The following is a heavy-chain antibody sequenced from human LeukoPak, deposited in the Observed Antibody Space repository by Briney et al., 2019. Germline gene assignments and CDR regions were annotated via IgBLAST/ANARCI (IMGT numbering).Heavy chain of an antibody. J-gene: IGHJ4*02. Sequence: PWGSLRLSCAASGFTFGTYSMNWVRQAPGKGLEWVSSISTSSSYMYYADSVQGRFTISRDNVKNSLYLQMNSLRAEDTAVYYCARGPENRQLLVLYGPFDCWGQGTLVTVSS. CDR1: GFTFGTYS. CDR2: ISTSSSYM. CDR3: ARGPENRQLLVLYGPFDC. V-gene: IGHV3-21*01. D-gene: IGHD6-19*01.